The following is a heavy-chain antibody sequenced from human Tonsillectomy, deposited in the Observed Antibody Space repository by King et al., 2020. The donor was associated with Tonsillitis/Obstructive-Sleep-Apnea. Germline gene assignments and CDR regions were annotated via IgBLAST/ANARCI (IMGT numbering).Heavy chain of an antibody. V-gene: IGHV7-4-1*02. D-gene: IGHD6-19*01. Sequence: VQLVESGSELKKPGASVKVSCKASGYTFTSYAMNWVRQAPGQGLEWMGWINTNTGNPTYAQGFTGRFVFSLDTSVSTAYLQINGLKAEDTALYYCARDPRVAVAGSCDYWGQGTLVTVAS. J-gene: IGHJ4*02. CDR1: GYTFTSYA. CDR2: INTNTGNP. CDR3: ARDPRVAVAGSCDY.